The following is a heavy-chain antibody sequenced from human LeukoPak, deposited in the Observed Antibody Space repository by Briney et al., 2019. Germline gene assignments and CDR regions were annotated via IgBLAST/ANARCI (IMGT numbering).Heavy chain of an antibody. V-gene: IGHV3-21*01. CDR2: ISSSSSYI. D-gene: IGHD3-10*01. J-gene: IGHJ5*02. CDR3: ARAGITMVRGVIIRKGNWFDP. CDR1: GFTFSSYS. Sequence: PGGSLRLSCAASGFTFSSYSMNWVRQAPGKGLEWVSSISSSSSYIYYADSVKGRFTISRDNVKNSLYLQMNSLRAEDTAVYYCARAGITMVRGVIIRKGNWFDPWGQGTLVTVSS.